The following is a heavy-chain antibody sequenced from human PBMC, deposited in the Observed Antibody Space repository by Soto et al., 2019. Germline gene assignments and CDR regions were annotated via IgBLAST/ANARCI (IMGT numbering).Heavy chain of an antibody. D-gene: IGHD2-15*01. V-gene: IGHV1-46*03. CDR2: INPSGGST. Sequence: QVQLVQSGAEVKKPGASVKVSCKASGYTFTSYYMHWVRQAPGQGLEWMGIINPSGGSTSYAQKFQGRVTMTRDTSTSTVYMELSSLRSEDTAVYYCARAIYCSGGSCPGFRFDPWGQGTLVTVSS. CDR1: GYTFTSYY. J-gene: IGHJ5*02. CDR3: ARAIYCSGGSCPGFRFDP.